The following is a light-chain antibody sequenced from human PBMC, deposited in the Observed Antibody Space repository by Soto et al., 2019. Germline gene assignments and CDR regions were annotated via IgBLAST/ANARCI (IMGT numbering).Light chain of an antibody. CDR2: MVS. V-gene: IGKV2-30*02. J-gene: IGKJ4*01. Sequence: DVGMTQSPLSLPVTLGQSASISCRSSEYLIHNDGNTYLSWFHQRPGQSPRRLIYMVSTRDSGVPDRFSGSGSCTDFTLKITRVAAEDVGVYYCMKGTHWPRTFGGGTTVEIK. CDR3: MKGTHWPRT. CDR1: EYLIHNDGNTY.